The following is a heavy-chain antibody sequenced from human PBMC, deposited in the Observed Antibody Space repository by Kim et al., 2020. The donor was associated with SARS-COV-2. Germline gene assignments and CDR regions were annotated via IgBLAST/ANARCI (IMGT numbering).Heavy chain of an antibody. Sequence: ASVKVSCKASAYTFSLHAMNWVRQAPGQGLEWMGCINTNTGTPSYAQGFTGRFVFSLDKSVNTAYLEITSLKSEDTAIYYCARDAFPFSWRQGTLVAVSS. J-gene: IGHJ5*02. D-gene: IGHD3-16*01. CDR3: ARDAFPFS. CDR1: AYTFSLHA. CDR2: INTNTGTP. V-gene: IGHV7-4-1*02.